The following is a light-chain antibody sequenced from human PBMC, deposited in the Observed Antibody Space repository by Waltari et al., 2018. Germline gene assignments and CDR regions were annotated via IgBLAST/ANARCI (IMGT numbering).Light chain of an antibody. J-gene: IGKJ2*01. Sequence: EIVLTQSPGTLSLSPGERATLACRASQSVSSSYLAWYQQKPGQAPRLLIYGASSSATGIPDRFSGSGSGTDFTLTISRLEPEDCAVYYCQQYGSSPYTFGQVTKLEIK. V-gene: IGKV3-20*01. CDR2: GAS. CDR3: QQYGSSPYT. CDR1: QSVSSSY.